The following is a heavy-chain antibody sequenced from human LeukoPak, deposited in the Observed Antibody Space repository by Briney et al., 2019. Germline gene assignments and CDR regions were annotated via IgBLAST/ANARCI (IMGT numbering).Heavy chain of an antibody. CDR2: MNPNSGNT. D-gene: IGHD5-18*01. J-gene: IGHJ5*02. V-gene: IGHV1-8*01. CDR1: GYTFTSYD. CDR3: ARGAGAPSYRRGGFDP. Sequence: ASVTVSCKASGYTFTSYDINCVRQAAGQGLEWMGWMNPNSGNTGYAQKFQGRVTMTRNTSISTAYMELSSLRSEDTAVYYCARGAGAPSYRRGGFDPWGQGTLVTVSS.